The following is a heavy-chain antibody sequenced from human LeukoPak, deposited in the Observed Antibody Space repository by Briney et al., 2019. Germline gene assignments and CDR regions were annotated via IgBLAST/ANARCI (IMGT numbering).Heavy chain of an antibody. CDR2: IYYSGST. V-gene: IGHV4-39*01. D-gene: IGHD6-13*01. CDR1: GGSISSSSYY. J-gene: IGHJ4*02. Sequence: SETLSLTCTVSGGSISSSSYYWGWIRQPPKKGLEWIGSIYYSGSTYYNLSLNSRVTVSVDTSKNQFSLKLSSVTAAGTAVYYCARHSRPLFDYWGQGTLVTVSS. CDR3: ARHSRPLFDY.